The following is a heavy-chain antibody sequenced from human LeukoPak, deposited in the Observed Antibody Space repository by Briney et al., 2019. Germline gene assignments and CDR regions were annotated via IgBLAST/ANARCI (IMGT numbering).Heavy chain of an antibody. CDR2: IIPIFGTA. CDR3: ARGLITSSSWYHVNWFDP. V-gene: IGHV1-69*13. CDR1: GGTFSSYA. J-gene: IGHJ5*02. Sequence: EASVKVSCKASGGTFSSYAISWVRQASGQGLEWMGGIIPIFGTANYAQKFQGRVTITADESTSTAYMELSSLRSEDTAVYYCARGLITSSSWYHVNWFDPWGQGTLVTVSS. D-gene: IGHD6-13*01.